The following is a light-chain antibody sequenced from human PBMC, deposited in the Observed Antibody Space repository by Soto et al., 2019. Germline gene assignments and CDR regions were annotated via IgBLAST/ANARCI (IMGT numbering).Light chain of an antibody. CDR1: SSNIGSND. CDR2: RSN. CDR3: ASWDYSLSGVL. V-gene: IGLV1-47*01. J-gene: IGLJ2*01. Sequence: QSVLTRPPSASGTPGQRVTISCSGSSSNIGSNDAFWYQQLPGTAPKLLIYRSNQRPSGVPDRFSGSKSGTSASLAISGLRSEDEADYYCASWDYSLSGVLFGGGTKLTVL.